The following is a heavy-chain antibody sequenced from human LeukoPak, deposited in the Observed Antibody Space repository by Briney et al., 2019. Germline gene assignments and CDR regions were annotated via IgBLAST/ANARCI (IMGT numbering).Heavy chain of an antibody. D-gene: IGHD2-8*01. CDR2: IGGSGGST. J-gene: IGHJ4*02. Sequence: GGSLRLSCAASGFTFSSYGMSWVRQAPGKGLEWVSAIGGSGGSTYYADSVKGRFTISRDNSKNTLYLQMNSLRAEDTAVYYCAKDGVAGEVYWGQGTLVTVSS. V-gene: IGHV3-23*01. CDR3: AKDGVAGEVY. CDR1: GFTFSSYG.